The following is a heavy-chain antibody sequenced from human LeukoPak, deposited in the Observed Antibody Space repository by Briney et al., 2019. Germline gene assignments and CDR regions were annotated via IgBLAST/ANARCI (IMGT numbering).Heavy chain of an antibody. Sequence: KPSETLSLTCAVSGGSISSSSTNCWTWARQPPGKGLEWIGEIYHSGATNYNPSLKSRVTMLLDKSKNQFSLKLNSVTAADTAVYYCARNGGNSDYDYWGQGTLVTVSA. CDR2: IYHSGAT. V-gene: IGHV4-4*02. D-gene: IGHD4-23*01. CDR3: ARNGGNSDYDY. CDR1: GGSISSSSTNC. J-gene: IGHJ4*02.